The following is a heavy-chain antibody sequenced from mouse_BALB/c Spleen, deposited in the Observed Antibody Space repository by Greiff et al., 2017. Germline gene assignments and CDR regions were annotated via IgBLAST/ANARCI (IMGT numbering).Heavy chain of an antibody. CDR3: ARDGAWLAY. J-gene: IGHJ3*01. V-gene: IGHV5-6-3*01. CDR1: GFTFSSYG. Sequence: EVKLMESGGGLVQPGGSLKLSCAASGFTFSSYGMSWVRQTPDKRLELVATINSNGGSTYYPDSVKGRFTISRDNAKNTLYLQMSSLKSEDTAMYYCARDGAWLAYWGQGTLVTVSA. CDR2: INSNGGST.